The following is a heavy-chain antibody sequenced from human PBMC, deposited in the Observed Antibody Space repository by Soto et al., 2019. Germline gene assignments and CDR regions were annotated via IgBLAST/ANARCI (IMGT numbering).Heavy chain of an antibody. CDR2: ISGSGGTT. CDR3: AKGVNYGSGSQPSRFAF. CDR1: GFTFSSYA. D-gene: IGHD3-10*01. J-gene: IGHJ4*01. Sequence: GGSLRLSCAASGFTFSSYAMSWVRQAPGKGLEWVSAISGSGGTTHYADSVKGRFTISRDNSENTLYLQMNSLTAEDTAVYYCAKGVNYGSGSQPSRFAFWGQRTLVTGSS. V-gene: IGHV3-23*01.